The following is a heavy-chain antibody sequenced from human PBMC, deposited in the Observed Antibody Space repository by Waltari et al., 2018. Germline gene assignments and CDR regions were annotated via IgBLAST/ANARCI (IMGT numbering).Heavy chain of an antibody. J-gene: IGHJ3*02. CDR1: GGSISSSRYY. CDR3: ARHSIAAAGMSRDAFDI. CDR2: IYYSGST. Sequence: QLQLQESGPGLVKPSETLSLTCTVSGGSISSSRYYWGWIRQPPGKGLEWIGSIYYSGSTYYNPSLKSRVTISVDTSKNQFSLKLSSVTAADTAVYYCARHSIAAAGMSRDAFDIWGQGTMVTVSS. D-gene: IGHD6-13*01. V-gene: IGHV4-39*01.